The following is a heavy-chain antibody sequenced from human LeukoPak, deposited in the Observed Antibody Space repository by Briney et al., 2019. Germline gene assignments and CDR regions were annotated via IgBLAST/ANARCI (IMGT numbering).Heavy chain of an antibody. V-gene: IGHV4-59*01. CDR2: IYYSGST. CDR1: GGSISSYY. J-gene: IGHJ4*02. D-gene: IGHD6-13*01. CDR3: ASPGIVAAGTDRGFDY. Sequence: SETLSLTCTVSGGSISSYYWSWIRQPPGKGLEWIGYIYYSGSTNYNPSLKSRVTISVDTSKNQFSLKLSSVTAADTAVYYCASPGIVAAGTDRGFDYWGQGTLVTVSS.